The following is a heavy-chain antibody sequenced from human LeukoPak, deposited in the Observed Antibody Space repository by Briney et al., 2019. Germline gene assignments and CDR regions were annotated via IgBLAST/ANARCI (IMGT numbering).Heavy chain of an antibody. CDR2: INHSGST. J-gene: IGHJ4*02. CDR3: ARGGPPWGDAIDY. V-gene: IGHV4-34*01. D-gene: IGHD7-27*01. CDR1: GGSFSGYY. Sequence: PSETLSLTCAVYGGSFSGYYWGWIRQPPGKGLEWIGEINHSGSTNYNPSLKSRVTISVDTSKNQFSLKLSSVTAADTAVYYCARGGPPWGDAIDYWGQGTLVTVSS.